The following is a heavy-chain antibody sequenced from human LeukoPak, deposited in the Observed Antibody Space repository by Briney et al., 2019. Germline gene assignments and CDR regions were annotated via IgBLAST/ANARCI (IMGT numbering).Heavy chain of an antibody. Sequence: GGSLRLSCAACGFTFSSYAMHWVRQAPGKGLEYVSAISSNGGSTYYANSVKGRFTISRDNAKNTLYLQMGSLRAEDMAVYYCARAVTRYYYYMDVWGKGTTVTVSS. V-gene: IGHV3-64*01. CDR1: GFTFSSYA. CDR3: ARAVTRYYYYMDV. J-gene: IGHJ6*03. CDR2: ISSNGGST.